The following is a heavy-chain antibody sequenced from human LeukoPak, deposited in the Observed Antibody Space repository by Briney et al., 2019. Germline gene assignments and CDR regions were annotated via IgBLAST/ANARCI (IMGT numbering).Heavy chain of an antibody. CDR2: INSDGSST. CDR3: ARELSRYDWNYRD. J-gene: IGHJ4*02. Sequence: GGSLRLSCAASGFTFSSYWMHWVRQAPGKRLVWVSRINSDGSSTNYADSVKGRFTISRDNARNTLYLQMNSLRAEDTAVYYCARELSRYDWNYRDWGQGTLVTVSS. D-gene: IGHD1-7*01. V-gene: IGHV3-74*01. CDR1: GFTFSSYW.